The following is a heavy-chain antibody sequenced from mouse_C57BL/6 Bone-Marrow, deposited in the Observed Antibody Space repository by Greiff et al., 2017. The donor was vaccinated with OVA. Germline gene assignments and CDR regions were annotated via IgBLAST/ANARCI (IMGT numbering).Heavy chain of an antibody. J-gene: IGHJ1*03. CDR3: RIYYYGSSWYFDV. CDR1: GYTFTSYW. CDR2: IYPGNSDT. Sequence: EVQGVESGTVLARPGASVKMSCKPSGYTFTSYWMPWVKQRPGQGLEWIGAIYPGNSDTSYNQKFKGKAKLTAVTSASTAYMELSSLTNEDSAVYYCRIYYYGSSWYFDVWGTGTTVTVSS. D-gene: IGHD1-1*01. V-gene: IGHV1-5*01.